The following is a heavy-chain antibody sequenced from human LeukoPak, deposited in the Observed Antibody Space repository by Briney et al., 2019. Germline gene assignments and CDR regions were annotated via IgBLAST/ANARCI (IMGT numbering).Heavy chain of an antibody. CDR2: IYHSGST. CDR1: GGSISSSNW. CDR3: ARRPYYYGSGSAKADY. J-gene: IGHJ4*02. V-gene: IGHV4-4*02. D-gene: IGHD3-10*01. Sequence: SETLSLTCAVSGGSISSSNWWSWVRPPPGKGLEWIGEIYHSGSTNYNPSLKSRVTISVDTSKNQFSLKLSSVTAADTAVYYCARRPYYYGSGSAKADYWGQGTLVTVSS.